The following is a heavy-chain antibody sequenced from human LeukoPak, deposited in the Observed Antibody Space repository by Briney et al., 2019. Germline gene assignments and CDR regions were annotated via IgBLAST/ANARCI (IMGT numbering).Heavy chain of an antibody. D-gene: IGHD3-22*01. CDR3: AKDRDYYAVDY. CDR2: ISGGGDGT. Sequence: AGASLRLSCAASGFTFSSYAMSWVRQAPGKGLDWVSAISGGGDGTYYADSVKGRFTISRDNSKNTLYLQMNTLRAEDTAVYYCAKDRDYYAVDYWGQGTLVTVSS. V-gene: IGHV3-23*01. J-gene: IGHJ4*02. CDR1: GFTFSSYA.